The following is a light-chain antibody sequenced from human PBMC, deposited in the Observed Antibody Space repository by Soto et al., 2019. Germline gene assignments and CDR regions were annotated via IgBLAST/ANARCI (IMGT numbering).Light chain of an antibody. Sequence: DIQLTQSPSFLSASVGDRVTITCRASQGISSYLAWYQQKPGKAPKLLIYAASTLQSGVPSRISGSGSGTEFTLTISSLQPEDFATYYCQHLKSYPHTFGQGTKLEIK. CDR2: AAS. CDR1: QGISSY. CDR3: QHLKSYPHT. J-gene: IGKJ2*01. V-gene: IGKV1-9*01.